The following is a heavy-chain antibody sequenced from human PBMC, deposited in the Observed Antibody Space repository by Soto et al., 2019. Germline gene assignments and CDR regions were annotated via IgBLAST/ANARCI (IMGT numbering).Heavy chain of an antibody. CDR1: GGTFSSYA. D-gene: IGHD3-3*01. CDR2: IIPIFGTA. CDR3: ARETTIFGVAQPPYYFDY. J-gene: IGHJ4*02. V-gene: IGHV1-69*13. Sequence: GASVKVSCKASGGTFSSYAISWVRQAPGQGLEWMGGIIPIFGTANYAQKFQGRVTITADESTSTAYMELSSLRSEDTAVYYCARETTIFGVAQPPYYFDYWGQGTLVTVSS.